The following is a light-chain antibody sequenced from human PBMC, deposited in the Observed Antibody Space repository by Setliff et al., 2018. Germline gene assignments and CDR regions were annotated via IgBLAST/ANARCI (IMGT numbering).Light chain of an antibody. CDR2: EVS. CDR3: SSYTSSSTLYV. Sequence: QSVLTQPASVSGSPGQSITISCTGSGSDVGDYKYVSWYQQHPGKAPKPIIYEVSNRPSGVSNRFSGSKSGNTASLSISGLQAEDEADYYCSSYTSSSTLYVFGTGTKVTVL. V-gene: IGLV2-14*01. J-gene: IGLJ1*01. CDR1: GSDVGDYKY.